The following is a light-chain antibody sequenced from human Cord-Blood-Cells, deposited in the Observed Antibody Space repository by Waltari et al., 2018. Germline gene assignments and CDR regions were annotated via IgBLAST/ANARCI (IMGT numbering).Light chain of an antibody. J-gene: IGLJ3*02. CDR1: SSDAGSDNL. V-gene: IGLV2-23*01. CDR3: CSYAGSSTWV. CDR2: EGS. Sequence: QTALTQPASVSGSPGQSITISCTGPSSDAGSDNLVSWYQQHPGKAPKLMIYEGSKRPSGVSNRFSGSKSGNTASLTISGLQAEDEADYYCCSYAGSSTWVFGGGTKLTVL.